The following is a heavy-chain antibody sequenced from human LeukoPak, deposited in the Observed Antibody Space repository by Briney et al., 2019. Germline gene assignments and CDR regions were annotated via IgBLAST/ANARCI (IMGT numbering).Heavy chain of an antibody. J-gene: IGHJ6*02. D-gene: IGHD6-19*01. Sequence: GGSLRLSCAASGFTFSSYWMSWVRQAPGKGLEWVANIKQEGSEKYYVDSVKGRFTISRDNAKNSLYLRMNSLRAEDTAVHYSAREIGSGWYYGMDVWGQRTTVTISS. CDR2: IKQEGSEK. V-gene: IGHV3-7*01. CDR1: GFTFSSYW. CDR3: AREIGSGWYYGMDV.